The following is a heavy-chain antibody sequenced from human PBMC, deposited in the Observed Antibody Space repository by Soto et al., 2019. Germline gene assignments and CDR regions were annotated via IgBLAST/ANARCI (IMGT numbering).Heavy chain of an antibody. Sequence: PETLSLTCSVYDRSFSGYYWSWIRPPPGKGLEWIGEINHSGSTNHNPSLKSRVTISVDTSKNQFSLKLSSVTAADTAVYYCAIRVATDSYYFDYWGQGTLVTVSS. CDR1: DRSFSGYY. CDR3: AIRVATDSYYFDY. V-gene: IGHV4-34*01. J-gene: IGHJ4*02. D-gene: IGHD5-12*01. CDR2: INHSGST.